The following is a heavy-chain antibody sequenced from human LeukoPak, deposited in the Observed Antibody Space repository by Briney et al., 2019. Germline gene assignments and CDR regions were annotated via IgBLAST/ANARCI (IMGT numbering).Heavy chain of an antibody. CDR3: ATNGGGDSGYGNFDY. V-gene: IGHV3-21*04. CDR1: GFTFSSYT. D-gene: IGHD5-12*01. Sequence: GGSLRLSCAASGFTFSSYTMNWVRQAPGKGLEWVSSISSSSSYIYYGDSVKGRFTISRDNAKNSLYLQMNSLRPEDTALYYCATNGGGDSGYGNFDYWGQGTLVTVSS. J-gene: IGHJ4*02. CDR2: ISSSSSYI.